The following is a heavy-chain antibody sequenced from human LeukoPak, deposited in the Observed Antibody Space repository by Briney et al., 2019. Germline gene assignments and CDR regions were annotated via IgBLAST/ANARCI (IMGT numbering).Heavy chain of an antibody. V-gene: IGHV1-2*02. Sequence: ASVKVSCKASGYTFTGYYMHWVRQAPGQGLEWMGWINPNSGGTNYAQKFQGRVTMTRDTSISTAYMELSRLRSDGTAVYYCARDLFGSWYLDYYYYYMDVWGKGTTVTVS. D-gene: IGHD6-13*01. CDR1: GYTFTGYY. CDR2: INPNSGGT. CDR3: ARDLFGSWYLDYYYYYMDV. J-gene: IGHJ6*03.